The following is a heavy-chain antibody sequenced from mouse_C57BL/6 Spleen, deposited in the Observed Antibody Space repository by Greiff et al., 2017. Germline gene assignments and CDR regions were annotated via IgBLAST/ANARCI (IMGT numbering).Heavy chain of an antibody. CDR3: TRNDGYSPYYFAY. Sequence: EVMLVESGEGLVKPGGSLKLSCAASGFTFSSYAMSWVRQTPEKRLEWVAYISSGGDYIYYADTVKGRFTISRDNARNTLYLHMSSLKSEATAMYYCTRNDGYSPYYFAYWGHGTPLTVSS. CDR2: ISSGGDYI. CDR1: GFTFSSYA. J-gene: IGHJ2*01. D-gene: IGHD2-3*01. V-gene: IGHV5-9-1*02.